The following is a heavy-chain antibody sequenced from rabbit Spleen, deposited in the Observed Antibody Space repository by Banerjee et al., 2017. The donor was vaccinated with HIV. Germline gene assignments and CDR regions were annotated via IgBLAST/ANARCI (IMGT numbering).Heavy chain of an antibody. CDR1: GVSLNDKDV. CDR2: INIVTGKS. CDR3: ARNYVNAFDP. D-gene: IGHD1-1*01. V-gene: IGHV1S45*01. Sequence: EQLEESGGGLVKPEGSLTLTCKASGVSLNDKDVMCWVRQAPGKGLEWIACINIVTGKSVYANWAKGRFTISKTSSTTVTLQMTSLTAADTATYFCARNYVNAFDPWGQGTLVTVS. J-gene: IGHJ2*01.